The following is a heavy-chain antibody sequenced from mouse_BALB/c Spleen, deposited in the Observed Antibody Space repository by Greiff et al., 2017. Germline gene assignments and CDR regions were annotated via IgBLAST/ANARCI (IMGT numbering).Heavy chain of an antibody. CDR2: ISDGGSYT. V-gene: IGHV5-4*02. Sequence: EVQLVESGGGLVKPGGSLKLSCAASGFTFSDYYMYWVRQTPEKRLEWVATISDGGSYTYYPDSVKGRFTISRDNAKNNLYLQMSSLKSEDTAMYYCARDNGSSRAWFAYWGQGTLVTVSA. D-gene: IGHD1-1*01. J-gene: IGHJ3*01. CDR1: GFTFSDYY. CDR3: ARDNGSSRAWFAY.